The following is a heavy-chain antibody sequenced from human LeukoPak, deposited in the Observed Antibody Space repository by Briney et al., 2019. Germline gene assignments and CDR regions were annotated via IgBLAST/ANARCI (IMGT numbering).Heavy chain of an antibody. J-gene: IGHJ4*02. Sequence: QTGGSLRLSCAASGFTFSSYSMNWVRQAPGKGLEWVSYISSSSSTIYYADSVKGRFTISRVNAKNSLYLQMNSLRAEDTAVYYCARDTIAAAGDYWGQGTLVTVSS. CDR1: GFTFSSYS. V-gene: IGHV3-48*01. CDR3: ARDTIAAAGDY. CDR2: ISSSSSTI. D-gene: IGHD6-13*01.